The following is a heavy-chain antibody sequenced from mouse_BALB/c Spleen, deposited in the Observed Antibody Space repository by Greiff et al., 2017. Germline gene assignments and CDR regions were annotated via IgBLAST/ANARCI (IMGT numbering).Heavy chain of an antibody. CDR1: GFSLTSYG. CDR2: IWAGGST. Sequence: VQRVESGPGLVAPSQSLSITCTVSGFSLTSYGVHWVRQPPGKGLEWLGVIWAGGSTNYNSALMSRLSISKDNSKSQVFLKMNSLQTDDTAMYYCARVTYYAMDYWGQGTSVTVSS. V-gene: IGHV2-9*02. J-gene: IGHJ4*01. CDR3: ARVTYYAMDY.